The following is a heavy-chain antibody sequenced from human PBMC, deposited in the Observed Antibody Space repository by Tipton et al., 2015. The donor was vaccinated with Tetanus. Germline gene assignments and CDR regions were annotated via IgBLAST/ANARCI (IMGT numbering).Heavy chain of an antibody. J-gene: IGHJ2*01. CDR3: ARRGSSRYWYFDL. CDR2: IYSSGRA. CDR1: GGSINSTTYY. V-gene: IGHV4-39*01. D-gene: IGHD6-13*01. Sequence: TLSLTCTVSGGSINSTTYYWGWIRQAPGKGLEWIGSIYSSGRAYYNPSLKSRVTISIHTSKNQLSLRLTSVTAADTAVYYCARRGSSRYWYFDLWGRGNLVTVSS.